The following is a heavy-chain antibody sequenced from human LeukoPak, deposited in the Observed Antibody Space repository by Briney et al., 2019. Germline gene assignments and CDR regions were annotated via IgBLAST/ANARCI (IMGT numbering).Heavy chain of an antibody. CDR3: ARVPRSYYCHYYMDV. CDR2: IYYSGSS. V-gene: IGHV4-59*01. J-gene: IGHJ6*03. Sequence: SETLSLTCNVSGGSISGYHWSWIRQPPGKGLEWLGYIYYSGSSNYNPSLKSRVTISADTSKNQFSLKLSSVAAADTAVYYCARVPRSYYCHYYMDVWGKGTTVTVSS. CDR1: GGSISGYH.